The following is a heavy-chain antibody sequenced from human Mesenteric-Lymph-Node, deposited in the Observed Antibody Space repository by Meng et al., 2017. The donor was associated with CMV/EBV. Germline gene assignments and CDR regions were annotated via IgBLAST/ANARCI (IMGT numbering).Heavy chain of an antibody. V-gene: IGHV3-30*02. CDR2: IRYDGSNK. D-gene: IGHD5-24*01. J-gene: IGHJ6*02. Sequence: GESLKISCAASGFSFSTYGMHWVRQAPGKGLEWVAFIRYDGSNKEYADSVKGRFTISRDNSKKTLYLQMNSLRVEDTAVYYCAKETTPTIQPSPPYHYYGMDVWGRGATVTVSS. CDR1: GFSFSTYG. CDR3: AKETTPTIQPSPPYHYYGMDV.